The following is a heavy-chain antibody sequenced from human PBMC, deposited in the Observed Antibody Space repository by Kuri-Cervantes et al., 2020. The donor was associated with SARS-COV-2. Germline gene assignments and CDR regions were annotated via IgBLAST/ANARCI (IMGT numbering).Heavy chain of an antibody. CDR2: ISGSGGST. V-gene: IGHV3-23*01. J-gene: IGHJ4*02. CDR3: ARGGSSSWSLGEEYYFDY. CDR1: GFTFSSYA. Sequence: GESLKISCAASGFTFSSYAMSWVRQAPGKGLEWVSAISGSGGSTYYADSVKGRFTFSRDNSKNTLYLQMNSLRAEDTAVYYCARGGSSSWSLGEEYYFDYWGQGTLVTVSS. D-gene: IGHD6-13*01.